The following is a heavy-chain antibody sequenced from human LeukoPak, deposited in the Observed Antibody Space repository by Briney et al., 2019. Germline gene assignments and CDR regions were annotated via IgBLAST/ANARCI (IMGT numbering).Heavy chain of an antibody. J-gene: IGHJ4*02. V-gene: IGHV3-64D*09. Sequence: PGGSLRLSCSASGFTFSSYAMHWVRQAPGKGLEYVSAIGTNGVSTYYADSVRGRFTISRDNSKNTLYLQMSSVRAEDTAVYYCARERAVRAEIDYWGQGTLVTVSS. CDR3: ARERAVRAEIDY. CDR2: IGTNGVST. D-gene: IGHD3-10*01. CDR1: GFTFSSYA.